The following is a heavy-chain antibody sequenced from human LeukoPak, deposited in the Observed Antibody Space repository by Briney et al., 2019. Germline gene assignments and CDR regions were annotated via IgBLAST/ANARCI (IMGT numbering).Heavy chain of an antibody. J-gene: IGHJ4*02. CDR2: INPESGDT. CDR3: ARGMGWGDR. Sequence: ASVNVSCKISGFGLSVLSIHWVRQASGQGLEWMGYINPESGDTGYAPRFQGRVSITRETAISTAFLEINSLRSEDTAIYYCARGMGWGDRWGRGTLVTVSS. CDR1: GFGLSVLS. V-gene: IGHV1-8*01. D-gene: IGHD1-26*01.